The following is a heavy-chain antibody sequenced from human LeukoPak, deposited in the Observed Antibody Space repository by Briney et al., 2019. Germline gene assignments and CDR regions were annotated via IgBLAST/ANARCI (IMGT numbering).Heavy chain of an antibody. CDR2: INPNSGGT. V-gene: IGHV1-2*04. D-gene: IGHD3-3*01. Sequence: GASVTVSCKASGYTFTGYYMRWVRQAPGQGLEWMGRINPNSGGTNYAQKFQGWVTMTRDTSISTAYMELSRLRSDDTAVYYCARDSSPYYDFWSGYYTSYYFDYWGQGTLVTVSS. J-gene: IGHJ4*02. CDR1: GYTFTGYY. CDR3: ARDSSPYYDFWSGYYTSYYFDY.